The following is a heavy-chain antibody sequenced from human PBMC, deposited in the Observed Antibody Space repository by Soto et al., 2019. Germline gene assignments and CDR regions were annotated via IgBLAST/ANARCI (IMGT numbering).Heavy chain of an antibody. CDR1: GFTFSSYA. V-gene: IGHV3-30-3*01. CDR2: ISYDGSNK. CDR3: ARDAAESSDYYGSGSYYNY. Sequence: QVQLVESGGGVVQPGRSLRLSCAASGFTFSSYAMHWVRQAPGKGLEWVAVISYDGSNKYYADSVKGRFTISRDNSKNTLYLQMNSLRAEDTAVYYCARDAAESSDYYGSGSYYNYWGQGTLVTVSS. D-gene: IGHD3-10*01. J-gene: IGHJ4*02.